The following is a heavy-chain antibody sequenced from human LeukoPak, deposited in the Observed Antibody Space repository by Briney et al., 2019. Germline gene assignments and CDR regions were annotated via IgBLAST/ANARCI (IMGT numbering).Heavy chain of an antibody. J-gene: IGHJ4*02. D-gene: IGHD3-16*02. CDR1: GGSFSGYY. CDR3: ARFRLSLYYFDY. CDR2: INHSGST. Sequence: PSETLSLTRAVYGGSFSGYYWSWIRQPPGKGLEWIGEINHSGSTNYNPSLKSRVTISVDTSKNQFSLKLSSVTAADTAVYYCARFRLSLYYFDYWGQGTLVTVS. V-gene: IGHV4-34*01.